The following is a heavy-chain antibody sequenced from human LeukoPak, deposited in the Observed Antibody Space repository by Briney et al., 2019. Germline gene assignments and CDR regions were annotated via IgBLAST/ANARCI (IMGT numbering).Heavy chain of an antibody. J-gene: IGHJ4*02. CDR1: GGSISSYY. V-gene: IGHV4-59*01. CDR3: ARGGDLDYGGNDYYFDY. CDR2: IYYSGST. D-gene: IGHD4-23*01. Sequence: PSETLSLTCTVSGGSISSYYWSWIRQPPGKGLEWIGYIYYSGSTNYNPSLKSRVTISVDTSKNQFSLKLSSVTAADTAVYYCARGGDLDYGGNDYYFDYWGQGTLVTVTS.